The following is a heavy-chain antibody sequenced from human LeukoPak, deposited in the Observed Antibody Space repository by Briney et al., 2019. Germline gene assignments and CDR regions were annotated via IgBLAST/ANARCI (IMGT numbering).Heavy chain of an antibody. V-gene: IGHV1-2*02. Sequence: ASVKVSCKASGGTFSGYAISWVRQAPGQGLEWMGWINPNSGGTNYAQKFQGRVTMTRDTSISTAYMELSRLRSDDTAVYYCARDKSVVVRGVISDYWGQGTLVTVSS. D-gene: IGHD3-10*01. CDR2: INPNSGGT. J-gene: IGHJ4*02. CDR3: ARDKSVVVRGVISDY. CDR1: GGTFSGYA.